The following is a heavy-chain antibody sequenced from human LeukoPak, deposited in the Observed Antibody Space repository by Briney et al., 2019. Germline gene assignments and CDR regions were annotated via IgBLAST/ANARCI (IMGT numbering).Heavy chain of an antibody. Sequence: GESLKISCKASGYRFINYWIAWVRQMPGKGLEWMGIIYPDDSDVRVSPSFQGQVTISADKSISTAYLQWSSLKASDTAMYYCARGLQRLSPSHSSGWYGDYWGQGTLVTVSS. D-gene: IGHD6-19*01. CDR2: IYPDDSDV. J-gene: IGHJ4*02. V-gene: IGHV5-51*01. CDR1: GYRFINYW. CDR3: ARGLQRLSPSHSSGWYGDY.